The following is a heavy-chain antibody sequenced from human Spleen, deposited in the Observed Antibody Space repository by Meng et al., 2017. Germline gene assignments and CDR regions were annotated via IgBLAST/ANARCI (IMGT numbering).Heavy chain of an antibody. D-gene: IGHD3-9*01. CDR3: AKSLLTGPY. Sequence: SETLSLTCTVSGGSISSGSYYWSWIRQPAGKGLEWIGRIYTSGSTNYNPSLKSRVTISVDTSKNQFSLKLSSVTAADTAVYYCAKSLLTGPYWGQGTLVTVSS. CDR2: IYTSGST. J-gene: IGHJ4*02. V-gene: IGHV4-61*02. CDR1: GGSISSGSYY.